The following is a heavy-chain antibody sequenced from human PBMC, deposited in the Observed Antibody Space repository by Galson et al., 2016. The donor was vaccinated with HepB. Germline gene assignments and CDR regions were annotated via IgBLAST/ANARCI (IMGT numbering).Heavy chain of an antibody. CDR2: FDPEDGEV. D-gene: IGHD5-18*01. CDR1: GNTLTDLS. Sequence: SVKVSCKVSGNTLTDLSMHWVRQAPGKGLEWMGGFDPEDGEVIYAQKFQGRITMTADTTTDTGYMELSSLRSENTAVYYFAVHRFSYGSAPLDFWGQGTLVTVSS. J-gene: IGHJ4*02. CDR3: AVHRFSYGSAPLDF. V-gene: IGHV1-24*01.